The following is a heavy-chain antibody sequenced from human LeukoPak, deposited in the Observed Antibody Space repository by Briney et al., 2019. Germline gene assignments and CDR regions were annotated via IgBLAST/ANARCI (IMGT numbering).Heavy chain of an antibody. J-gene: IGHJ6*03. CDR2: ISSSSSYI. V-gene: IGHV3-21*01. Sequence: GGSLRLSCEASGFTFSSYGIHWVRQAPGKGLEWVSSISSSSSYIYYADSVKGRFTISRDNAKNSLFLQMSSLRADDTAIYYCARAGELRYMDVWGKGTAVTVSS. D-gene: IGHD3-16*01. CDR1: GFTFSSYG. CDR3: ARAGELRYMDV.